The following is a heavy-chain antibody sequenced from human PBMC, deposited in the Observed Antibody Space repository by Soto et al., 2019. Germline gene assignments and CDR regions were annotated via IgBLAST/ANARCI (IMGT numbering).Heavy chain of an antibody. CDR3: AHKVLRYFDWLPTYWYFDL. D-gene: IGHD3-9*01. V-gene: IGHV2-5*01. Sequence: QITLKESGPTLVKPTQTLTLTCTFSGFSLSTSGVGVGWIRQPPGKALEWLALIYWNDDKRYSPSLKSRLTITKDTSKHQVVLTMTNMDPVDTATYYCAHKVLRYFDWLPTYWYFDLWGRGTLVTVS. CDR2: IYWNDDK. CDR1: GFSLSTSGVG. J-gene: IGHJ2*01.